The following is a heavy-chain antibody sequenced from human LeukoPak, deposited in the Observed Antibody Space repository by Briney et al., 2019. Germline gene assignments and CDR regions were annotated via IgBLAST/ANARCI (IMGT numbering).Heavy chain of an antibody. D-gene: IGHD6-6*01. J-gene: IGHJ4*02. CDR3: ARQLGNYYTAFDF. V-gene: IGHV1-2*02. CDR1: GYTFTNYY. CDR2: INPASAGA. Sequence: ASVKVSCKPSGYTFTNYYIHWVRQAPRQGPEWVGWINPASAGAAFAPKFQGRVSITWDSSITTAFMDLTSLRSDDTAIYYCARQLGNYYTAFDFWGQGTLVTASS.